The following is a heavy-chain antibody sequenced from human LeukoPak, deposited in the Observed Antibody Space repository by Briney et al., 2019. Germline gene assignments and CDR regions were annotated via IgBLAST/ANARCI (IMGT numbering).Heavy chain of an antibody. Sequence: GGSLRLSCTASGFTFGDYAMSWFRQAPGKGLEWVGFIRSKAYGGTTEYAASVIGRFTISRDDSKSIVYLQMNSLKTEDTAVYYCARGPSTVGRTHGWFDPWGQGTLVTVSS. CDR1: GFTFGDYA. CDR2: IRSKAYGGTT. D-gene: IGHD1-26*01. CDR3: ARGPSTVGRTHGWFDP. J-gene: IGHJ5*02. V-gene: IGHV3-49*03.